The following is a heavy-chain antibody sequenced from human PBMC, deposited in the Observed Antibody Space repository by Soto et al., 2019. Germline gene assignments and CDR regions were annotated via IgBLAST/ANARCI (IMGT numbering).Heavy chain of an antibody. D-gene: IGHD6-13*01. CDR2: IYYSGIT. Sequence: PSETLSLTCTVSGGSITSSSYYWGWIRQPPRKGLEWIGRIYYSGITYYNPSRKSRVTISVDTSKYQFSLKLISVTAADTAVYYCARTEVPESSSWHPCDPWGQGTLVTVSS. V-gene: IGHV4-39*07. J-gene: IGHJ5*02. CDR1: GGSITSSSYY. CDR3: ARTEVPESSSWHPCDP.